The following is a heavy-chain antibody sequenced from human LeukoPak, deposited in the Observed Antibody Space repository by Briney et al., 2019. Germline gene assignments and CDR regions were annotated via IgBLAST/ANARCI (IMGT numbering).Heavy chain of an antibody. CDR3: ARGLYDFWSGYTAHFDY. Sequence: PSETLSLTCTVSGGSISSYYWSWIRQPPGKGLEWIGYIYYSGSTNYNPSLKSRVTISVDTSKNQFSLKLSSVTAADTAVYYCARGLYDFWSGYTAHFDYWGQGTLVTVSS. J-gene: IGHJ4*02. V-gene: IGHV4-59*12. CDR2: IYYSGST. CDR1: GGSISSYY. D-gene: IGHD3-3*01.